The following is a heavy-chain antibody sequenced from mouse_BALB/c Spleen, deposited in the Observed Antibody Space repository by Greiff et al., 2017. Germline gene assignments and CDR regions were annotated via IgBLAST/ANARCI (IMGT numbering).Heavy chain of an antibody. V-gene: IGHV3-8*02. CDR3: ARGGYDSYAMDY. Sequence: EVQLQQSGPSLVKPSQTLSLTCSITGDSITSGYWNWIRKFPGNKLEYMGYISYSGSTYYNPSLKSRISITRDTSKNQYYLQLNSVTTEDTATYYCARGGYDSYAMDYWGQGTSVTVSS. CDR2: ISYSGST. D-gene: IGHD2-12*01. J-gene: IGHJ4*01. CDR1: GDSITSGY.